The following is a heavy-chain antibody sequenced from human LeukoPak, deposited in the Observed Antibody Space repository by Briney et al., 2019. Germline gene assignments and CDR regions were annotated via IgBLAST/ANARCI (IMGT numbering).Heavy chain of an antibody. Sequence: GGSLRLSCAASGFIFSSYWMHWVRQAPGKGLEWVAVISYDGSNKYYADSVKGRFTISRDNSKNTLYLQMNSLRAEDTAVYYCARGPRRTTVTTIVYWGQGTLVTVSS. CDR3: ARGPRRTTVTTIVY. D-gene: IGHD4-17*01. J-gene: IGHJ4*02. V-gene: IGHV3-30*03. CDR2: ISYDGSNK. CDR1: GFIFSSYW.